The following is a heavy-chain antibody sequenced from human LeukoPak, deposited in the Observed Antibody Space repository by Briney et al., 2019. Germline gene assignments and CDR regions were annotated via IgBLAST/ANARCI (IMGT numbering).Heavy chain of an antibody. V-gene: IGHV4-4*09. CDR2: IYTSGST. J-gene: IGHJ5*02. D-gene: IGHD3-3*01. Sequence: PSETLSLTCTVSGGSISGYYWSWIRQPPGKGLEWIGYIYTSGSTNYNPSLKSRVTISVDTSKNQFSLKLSSVTAADTAVYYCARHGDFWSARQPQFDPWGQGTLVTVSS. CDR1: GGSISGYY. CDR3: ARHGDFWSARQPQFDP.